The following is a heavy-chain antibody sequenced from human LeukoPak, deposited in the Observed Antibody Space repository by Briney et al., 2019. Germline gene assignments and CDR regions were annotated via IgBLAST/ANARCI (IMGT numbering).Heavy chain of an antibody. CDR3: ARDQRYNGSGSYSSFDY. Sequence: GASVKVSCKASGYTFTSYAMHWVRQAPGHRLEWMGWINAGNGNTKYSQKFQGRVTITRDTSASTVNMELSSLRSEDTAVYYCARDQRYNGSGSYSSFDYWGQGTLVTVSS. V-gene: IGHV1-3*01. D-gene: IGHD3-10*01. CDR1: GYTFTSYA. CDR2: INAGNGNT. J-gene: IGHJ4*02.